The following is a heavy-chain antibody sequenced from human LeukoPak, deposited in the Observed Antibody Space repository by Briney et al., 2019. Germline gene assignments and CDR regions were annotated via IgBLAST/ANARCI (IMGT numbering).Heavy chain of an antibody. Sequence: PGGSLRLSCAASGFIFSNYAMTWVRQAPGKGLEWVSSISMTGGSKYYADSVKGRFTISRDNSKNTLLLQMKDLSAEDTAVYYCARDLEIVEAGWYFDLWGRGTLVIVSS. CDR1: GFIFSNYA. CDR2: ISMTGGSK. CDR3: ARDLEIVEAGWYFDL. V-gene: IGHV3-23*01. J-gene: IGHJ2*01. D-gene: IGHD6-13*01.